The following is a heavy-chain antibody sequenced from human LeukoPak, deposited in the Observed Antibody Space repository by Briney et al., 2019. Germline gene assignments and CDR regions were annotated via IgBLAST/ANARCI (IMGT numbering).Heavy chain of an antibody. CDR3: AKDCSTSCYGAEDY. Sequence: GGSLRLPCAASGFTFSSYSMNWVRQAPGKGLEWVSYISSSSSTIYYADSVKGRFTISRDNSKNTLYLQMNSLRAEDTAVYYCAKDCSTSCYGAEDYWGQGTLVTVSS. CDR2: ISSSSSTI. D-gene: IGHD2-2*01. V-gene: IGHV3-48*01. J-gene: IGHJ4*02. CDR1: GFTFSSYS.